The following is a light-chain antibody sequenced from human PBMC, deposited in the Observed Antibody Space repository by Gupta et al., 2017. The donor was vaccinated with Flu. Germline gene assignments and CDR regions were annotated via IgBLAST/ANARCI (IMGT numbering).Light chain of an antibody. Sequence: QSVLTQPPSVSAAPGPTVTFSCSGSSSTVGNNYVSWFQQLPGTAPKLLIFEDNKRPSGIPDRFSGSKSGTSATLGITGLQTGDEADYYCGTWDGSLSVWVFGGGTKLTVL. CDR3: GTWDGSLSVWV. V-gene: IGLV1-51*02. CDR2: EDN. CDR1: SSTVGNNY. J-gene: IGLJ3*02.